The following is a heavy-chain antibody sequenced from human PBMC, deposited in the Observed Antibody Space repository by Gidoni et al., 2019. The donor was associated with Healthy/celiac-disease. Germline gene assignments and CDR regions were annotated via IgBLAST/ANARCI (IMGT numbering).Heavy chain of an antibody. CDR2: ISGSGGST. CDR3: AKAGINRIAVAIYSFDY. CDR1: GVTVSSYA. D-gene: IGHD6-19*01. J-gene: IGHJ4*02. V-gene: IGHV3-23*01. Sequence: EVQLLESGGGWVQPGGSLRLSGAAAGVTVSSYAMSWVRQAPGKGLGWVSAISGSGGSTYYADSVKGRFTISRDNSKNTLYLQMNSLRAEDTAVYYCAKAGINRIAVAIYSFDYWGQGTLVTVSS.